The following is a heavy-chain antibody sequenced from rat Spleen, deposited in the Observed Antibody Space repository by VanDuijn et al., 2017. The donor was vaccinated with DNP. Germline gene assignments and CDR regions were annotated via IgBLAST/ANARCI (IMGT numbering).Heavy chain of an antibody. V-gene: IGHV5-25*01. CDR1: GFIFSNYY. CDR3: ARASGPRFAY. CDR2: ISTGGGNT. Sequence: EVQLVESGGGPVQPGRSLKLSCVASGFIFSNYYMAWVRQAPTKGLEWVASISTGGGNTYYRDSVKGRFTISRDNAQNTLYLQMSKLGSDDTAIYYCARASGPRFAYWGQGTLVTVSS. D-gene: IGHD1-4*01. J-gene: IGHJ3*01.